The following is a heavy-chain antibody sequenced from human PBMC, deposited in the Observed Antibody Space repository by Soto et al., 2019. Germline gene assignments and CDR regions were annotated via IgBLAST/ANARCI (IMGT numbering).Heavy chain of an antibody. CDR1: GFTFSSYA. Sequence: EVQLLESGGGLVQPRGSLRLSCAAAGFTFSSYAMSWVRQAPGKGLEWVSAISGSGGSTYYADSVKGRFTISRYNSKNTLYLQMNSLRAEDTAVYYCAKDGHYYYGMDVWGQGTTVTVSS. V-gene: IGHV3-23*01. J-gene: IGHJ6*02. CDR2: ISGSGGST. CDR3: AKDGHYYYGMDV.